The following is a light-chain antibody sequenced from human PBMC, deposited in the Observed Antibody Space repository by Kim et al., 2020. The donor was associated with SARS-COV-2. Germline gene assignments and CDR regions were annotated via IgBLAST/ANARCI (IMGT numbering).Light chain of an antibody. Sequence: PGERDPLSCRARQRIDTYLSWYQQRPGQAPRLLVYDASNRATGVPDRFSGSGSGTDFTLTISSLEPEDFSTYYCQQRNSWPPAVTFGGGTKVDIK. CDR1: QRIDTY. J-gene: IGKJ4*01. CDR2: DAS. CDR3: QQRNSWPPAVT. V-gene: IGKV3-11*01.